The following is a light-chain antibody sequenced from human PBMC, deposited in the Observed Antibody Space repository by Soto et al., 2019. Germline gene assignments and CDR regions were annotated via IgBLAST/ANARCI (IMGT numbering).Light chain of an antibody. Sequence: EIVLTQSTGTLSLSPGERATLSCRASQSVSSSYLAWYQQKPGQAPRLLIYGASSRATGIPDRFSGSGSGTDFTLTISRLEPEDFAVYYCQQYGSSPSITFGQGTKVDIK. CDR2: GAS. J-gene: IGKJ1*01. CDR3: QQYGSSPSIT. CDR1: QSVSSSY. V-gene: IGKV3-20*01.